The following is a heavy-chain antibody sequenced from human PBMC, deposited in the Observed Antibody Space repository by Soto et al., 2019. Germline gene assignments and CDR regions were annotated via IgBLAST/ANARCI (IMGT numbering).Heavy chain of an antibody. J-gene: IGHJ4*02. Sequence: QVQLVQSGAEVKKPGASVKVSCKASGYTFTSYGISWVRQAPGQGLEWMGWISAYNGNTNYAQKLQGRVTMTTDTSTSTAYMELRSLRSDDTAVYYCARDDGRPLYYDFWSGPIGGDYWGQGTLVTVSS. CDR1: GYTFTSYG. CDR3: ARDDGRPLYYDFWSGPIGGDY. V-gene: IGHV1-18*01. D-gene: IGHD3-3*01. CDR2: ISAYNGNT.